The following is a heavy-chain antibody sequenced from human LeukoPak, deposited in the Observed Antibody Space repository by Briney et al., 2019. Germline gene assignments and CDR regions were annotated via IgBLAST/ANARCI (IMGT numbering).Heavy chain of an antibody. V-gene: IGHV1-18*01. CDR2: IRTFNGNA. CDR1: GYTFISYG. CDR3: ARGGRGDSGSHSGFDY. J-gene: IGHJ4*02. Sequence: ASVKVSCKASGYTFISYGISWVRQAPGQGLEWMGWIRTFNGNANYAQKLQGRVTMTTHTSTSTVHMEVRSLRSDDTAVYYCARGGRGDSGSHSGFDYWGQGALVTVSS. D-gene: IGHD1-26*01.